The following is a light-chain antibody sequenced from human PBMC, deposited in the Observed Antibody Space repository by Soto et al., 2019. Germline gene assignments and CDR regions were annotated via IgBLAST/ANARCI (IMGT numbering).Light chain of an antibody. CDR3: QQYDNWPPT. Sequence: EIVMTQSPATVSVSPGERATLSCRASQSVSSNLAWYQQKPGQAPRLLIYGASTRATGIPARFSGSGSGTEFTLTISSLQSGDFAVYYCQQYDNWPPTFGGGTKVEIK. J-gene: IGKJ4*01. CDR1: QSVSSN. CDR2: GAS. V-gene: IGKV3-15*01.